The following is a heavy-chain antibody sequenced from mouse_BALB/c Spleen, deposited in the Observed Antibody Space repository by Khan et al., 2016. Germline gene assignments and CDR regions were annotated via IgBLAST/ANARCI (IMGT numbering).Heavy chain of an antibody. CDR1: GYTFTDYV. CDR3: ARSGSLSYYTLDY. J-gene: IGHJ4*01. CDR2: IYPGSNNI. Sequence: QVQLQQPGPELVKPGASVNMSCKASGYTFTDYVIGWVKQRTGQGLEWIGEIYPGSNNIYYNEKFKDKATLTADKSSSTAYMQLSSLTSEDSAVYFCARSGSLSYYTLDYWGQGASVTVSS. V-gene: IGHV1-81*01. D-gene: IGHD3-1*01.